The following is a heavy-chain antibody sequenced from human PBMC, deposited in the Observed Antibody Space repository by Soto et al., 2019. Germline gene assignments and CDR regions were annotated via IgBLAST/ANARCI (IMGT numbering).Heavy chain of an antibody. D-gene: IGHD2-21*02. V-gene: IGHV4-39*02. CDR1: GGSSSSSTYY. CDR3: ARLPLRITCAGACYRSYFDY. J-gene: IGHJ4*02. Sequence: QLQLQGSGPGLVKPSETLSLTCTVSGGSSSSSTYYWGWIRQPPGKGLEWIGTVYYSGGAYYNPALKSRVTISADTCRDHFSLKLSTVTAADPAVYYCARLPLRITCAGACYRSYFDYWGQGTLVTVSS. CDR2: VYYSGGA.